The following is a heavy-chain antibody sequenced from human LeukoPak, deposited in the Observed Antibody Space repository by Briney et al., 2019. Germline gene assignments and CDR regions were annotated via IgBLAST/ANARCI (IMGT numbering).Heavy chain of an antibody. CDR2: ISAYNGNT. CDR1: GYTFNSYG. V-gene: IGHV1-18*01. CDR3: ARTGQQGYSSGYFWSFDY. J-gene: IGHJ4*02. Sequence: ASVKVSCKASGYTFNSYGFSWVRQAPGQGLEWMGWISAYNGNTNYAQKLQGRVTMTTDTSTSTAYMELRSLRSDDTAVYYCARTGQQGYSSGYFWSFDYWGQGTLVTVSS. D-gene: IGHD3-22*01.